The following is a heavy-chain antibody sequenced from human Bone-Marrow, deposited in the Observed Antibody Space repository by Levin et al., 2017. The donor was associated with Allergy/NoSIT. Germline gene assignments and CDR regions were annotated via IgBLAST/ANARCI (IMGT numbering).Heavy chain of an antibody. V-gene: IGHV1-18*01. J-gene: IGHJ4*02. Sequence: ASVKVSCKASGYTFTSYGITWVRQAPGQGLEWLGWISAYNGNTNYAQKLQGRVTMTRDTSTNTAYMELRSLRSDDTAVYYCARGGQQLVYFDYWGQGTLVTVSS. CDR2: ISAYNGNT. D-gene: IGHD4-11*01. CDR3: ARGGQQLVYFDY. CDR1: GYTFTSYG.